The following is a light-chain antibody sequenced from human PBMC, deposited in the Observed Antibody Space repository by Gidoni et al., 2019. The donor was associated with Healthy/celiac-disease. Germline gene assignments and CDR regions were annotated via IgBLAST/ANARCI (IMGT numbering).Light chain of an antibody. CDR2: DAS. Sequence: AIQLTQSPSSLSASGGDRVNITCRASQGIRSALAWYQQKPGKAPKLLIYDASSLESGVPSRFSGSVSGTYFTLTISSLQPEDFATYYCQQCNSYPITFGQGTRLEIK. J-gene: IGKJ5*01. V-gene: IGKV1-13*02. CDR3: QQCNSYPIT. CDR1: QGIRSA.